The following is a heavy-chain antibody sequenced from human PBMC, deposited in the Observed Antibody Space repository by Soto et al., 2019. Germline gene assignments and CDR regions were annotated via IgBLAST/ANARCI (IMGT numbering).Heavy chain of an antibody. CDR3: AAGEASSRNLAPYYLDF. J-gene: IGHJ4*02. D-gene: IGHD6-13*01. Sequence: LSLTCTVSGGSMRNYFWTWIRQPPGKGLEWIGYIHYSGTTSFFPSYNPSLRSRVTISEDTSKNQFSLKLLSVTTADTAVYFCAAGEASSRNLAPYYLDFWGQGTLVTVS. V-gene: IGHV4-59*01. CDR1: GGSMRNYF. CDR2: IHYSGTT.